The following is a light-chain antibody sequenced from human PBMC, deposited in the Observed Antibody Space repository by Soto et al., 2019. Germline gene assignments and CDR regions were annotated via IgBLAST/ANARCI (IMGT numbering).Light chain of an antibody. J-gene: IGLJ1*01. CDR1: SSDVGGYNY. V-gene: IGLV2-14*03. CDR2: DVS. Sequence: QAALTQPASVSGSPGQSINISRNGTSSDVGGYNYVSWYQHHPGKAPKLIIYDVSNRPSGVSNPFSGSKSGNTASLTISGLQPEDEADYYCSSYTTSNTRQIVFGTGTKVTVL. CDR3: SSYTTSNTRQIV.